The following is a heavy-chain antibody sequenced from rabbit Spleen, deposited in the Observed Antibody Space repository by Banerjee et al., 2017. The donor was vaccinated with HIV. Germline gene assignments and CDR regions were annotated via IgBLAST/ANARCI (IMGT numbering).Heavy chain of an antibody. V-gene: IGHV1S40*01. D-gene: IGHD6-1*01. Sequence: QSLEESGGDLVKPGASLTLTCTASGFSFSSIYWICWVRQAPGKGLEWIACIYLGSSGSTAYASWAKGRFTISKTSSTTVTLQMTSLTAADMATYFCARRASYDGDGYANGLANLWGPGTLVTVS. CDR3: ARRASYDGDGYANGLANL. CDR2: IYLGSSGST. J-gene: IGHJ4*01. CDR1: GFSFSSIYW.